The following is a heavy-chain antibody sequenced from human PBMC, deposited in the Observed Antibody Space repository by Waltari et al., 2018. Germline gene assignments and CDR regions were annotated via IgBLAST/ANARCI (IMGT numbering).Heavy chain of an antibody. CDR1: VFTFSRYS. J-gene: IGHJ4*02. Sequence: EVQLVESGGGLVKPGGSLRLSCAASVFTFSRYSMNWVRQAPGKGLEWVSSISSSSSYIYYADAVKGRFTISRDNAKNSLYLQMNSLRAEDTAVYYCARAFYSGYDFWGQGTLVTVSS. D-gene: IGHD5-12*01. CDR2: ISSSSSYI. CDR3: ARAFYSGYDF. V-gene: IGHV3-21*01.